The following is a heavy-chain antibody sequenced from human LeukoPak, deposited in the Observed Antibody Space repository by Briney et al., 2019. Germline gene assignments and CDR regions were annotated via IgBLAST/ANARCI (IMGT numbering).Heavy chain of an antibody. Sequence: GGSLRLSCAASGLSVSSKYMNWVRQAPGKGLEWVSLLYSGGSTYYADSVKGRFTISRDSSKNTVYLQMNSLRAEDTAVYYCAARDCSTTSCYGGLFDYWGQGTLVTVSS. CDR2: LYSGGST. CDR1: GLSVSSKY. D-gene: IGHD2-2*01. J-gene: IGHJ4*02. V-gene: IGHV3-53*01. CDR3: AARDCSTTSCYGGLFDY.